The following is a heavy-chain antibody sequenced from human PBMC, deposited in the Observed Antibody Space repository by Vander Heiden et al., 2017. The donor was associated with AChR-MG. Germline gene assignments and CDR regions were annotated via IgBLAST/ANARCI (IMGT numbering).Heavy chain of an antibody. V-gene: IGHV1-69*01. J-gene: IGHJ2*01. CDR1: GGNFSRYA. CDR2: IIPIFGTA. D-gene: IGHD1-26*01. Sequence: QVQLVQSGSEGKKPGSSGKVSCKASGGNFSRYASSWVRQAPGQGLEWMGGIIPIFGTANYAQKFQGRVTITADESTSTAYMGLSSLRSEDTAVYYCARDGRVGGHFDLWCRGTLVTVSS. CDR3: ARDGRVGGHFDL.